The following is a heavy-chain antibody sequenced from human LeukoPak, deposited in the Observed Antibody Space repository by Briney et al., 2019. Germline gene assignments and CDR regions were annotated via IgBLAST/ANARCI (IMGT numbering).Heavy chain of an antibody. V-gene: IGHV1-69*13. CDR2: IIPIFGTA. Sequence: ASVKVSCKASGGTFSSYAISWVRQAPGQGLEWMGGIIPIFGTANYAQKFQGRVTITADESTSTAYMELSSLRSEDTAVYYCARETYYGSGRLDYWGQGTLVNASS. J-gene: IGHJ4*02. D-gene: IGHD3-10*01. CDR1: GGTFSSYA. CDR3: ARETYYGSGRLDY.